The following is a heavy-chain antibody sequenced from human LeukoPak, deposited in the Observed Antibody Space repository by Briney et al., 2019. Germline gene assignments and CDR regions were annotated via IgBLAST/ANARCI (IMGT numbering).Heavy chain of an antibody. D-gene: IGHD5-24*01. Sequence: PSETLSLTCTVSGGSIRSSSYYWGWIRQPPGKGLEWIGEINHRGSTNYNPSLKSRVTISVDTSKNQFSLKLSSVTAADTAVYYCARIGREGYNFHYWGQGTLVTVSS. CDR3: ARIGREGYNFHY. CDR1: GGSIRSSSYY. J-gene: IGHJ4*02. CDR2: INHRGST. V-gene: IGHV4-39*07.